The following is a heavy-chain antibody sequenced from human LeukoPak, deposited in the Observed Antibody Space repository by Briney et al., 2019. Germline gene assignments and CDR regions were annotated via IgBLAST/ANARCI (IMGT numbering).Heavy chain of an antibody. J-gene: IGHJ4*02. CDR3: ARFRGTYYYDSSGYPLDY. CDR1: GYTFTSYG. CDR2: ISAYNGNT. D-gene: IGHD3-22*01. V-gene: IGHV1-18*01. Sequence: GASVKVSFKASGYTFTSYGISWVRQAPGQGLEWMGWISAYNGNTNYAQKLQGRVTMTTDTSTSTAYMELRSLRPDDTAVYYCARFRGTYYYDSSGYPLDYWGQGTLVTVSS.